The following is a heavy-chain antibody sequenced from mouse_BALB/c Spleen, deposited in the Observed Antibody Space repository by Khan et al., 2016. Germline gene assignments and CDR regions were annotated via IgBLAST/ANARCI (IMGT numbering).Heavy chain of an antibody. D-gene: IGHD4-1*01. CDR3: ARNKPGLGWYFDV. CDR2: IWGGGST. Sequence: QVQLKQSGPGLVQPSQSLSITCTVSGFSLTSYGVHWVRQSPGKGLEWLGVIWGGGSTDYNAAFISRLSISKDNSKSQVFFKMNSLQANDTAIYYCARNKPGLGWYFDVWGAGTTVTVSS. J-gene: IGHJ1*01. V-gene: IGHV2-2*02. CDR1: GFSLTSYG.